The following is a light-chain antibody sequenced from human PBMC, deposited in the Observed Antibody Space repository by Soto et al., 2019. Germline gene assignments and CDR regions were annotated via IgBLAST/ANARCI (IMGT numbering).Light chain of an antibody. Sequence: DIKVTQSPSALSASVGDRVTMTCRASQDISNFLAWYQQKPGKVPQVLIYVASTLRPGVPSRFSGSGSGTDFTLTISSLQPEDVATYYCQKYNTVPLTFGGGTKVDIK. J-gene: IGKJ4*01. V-gene: IGKV1-27*01. CDR1: QDISNF. CDR3: QKYNTVPLT. CDR2: VAS.